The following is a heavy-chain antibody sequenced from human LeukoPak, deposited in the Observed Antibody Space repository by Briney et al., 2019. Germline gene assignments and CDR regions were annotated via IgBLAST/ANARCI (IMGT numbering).Heavy chain of an antibody. CDR3: ARSPERLGQGYLDS. Sequence: PGRSLRLSCAASGFTFSSYSMHWVRQAPGKGLEWLTLISYHGSNKDYTDSVKGRFTISRDNSKNTVFLQMTSLRTEDTAIYFCARSPERLGQGYLDSWGQGTLVTVSS. V-gene: IGHV3-30*04. D-gene: IGHD3/OR15-3a*01. CDR2: ISYHGSNK. J-gene: IGHJ4*02. CDR1: GFTFSSYS.